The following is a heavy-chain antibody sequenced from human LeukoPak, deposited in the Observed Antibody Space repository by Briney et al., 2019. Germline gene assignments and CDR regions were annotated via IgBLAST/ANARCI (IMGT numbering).Heavy chain of an antibody. CDR2: ISYDGSNK. D-gene: IGHD3-22*01. CDR1: GFTFSSYG. CDR3: AKDRRLAYYGSSGFDY. J-gene: IGHJ4*02. Sequence: PGGSLRLSCAASGFTFSSYGMHWVRQAPGKGLEWVAVISYDGSNKYYADSVKGRFTISRDNSKNTLYLQMNSLRAEDTAVYYCAKDRRLAYYGSSGFDYWGQGTLVTVSS. V-gene: IGHV3-30*18.